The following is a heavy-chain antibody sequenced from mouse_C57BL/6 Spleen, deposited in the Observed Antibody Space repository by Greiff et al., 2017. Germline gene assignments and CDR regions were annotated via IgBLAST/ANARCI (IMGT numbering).Heavy chain of an antibody. V-gene: IGHV5-6*01. D-gene: IGHD2-4*01. J-gene: IGHJ2*01. CDR3: ARDYDGYFDD. CDR2: ISSGGSYT. Sequence: EVKVVESGGDLVKPGGSLKLSCAASGFTFSSYCMSWVRQTPDKRLEWVATISSGGSYTYYPDSVKGRFTISRDNAKNTLYLQMSSLKSEDTAMYYCARDYDGYFDDWGKGTTLTVSS. CDR1: GFTFSSYC.